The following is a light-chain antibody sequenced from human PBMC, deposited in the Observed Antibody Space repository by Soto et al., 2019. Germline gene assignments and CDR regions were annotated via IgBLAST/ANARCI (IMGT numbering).Light chain of an antibody. Sequence: EIVMTQSPATLSVSPGERATLSCRASQSLSSNLAWYQQKPGQAPRLLIYGASARATGIPARFSGSGSGTEFTLTISSLQSEDFAVYYCQQYNNWPPWTFGQGTKVEFK. J-gene: IGKJ1*01. CDR1: QSLSSN. CDR3: QQYNNWPPWT. V-gene: IGKV3-15*01. CDR2: GAS.